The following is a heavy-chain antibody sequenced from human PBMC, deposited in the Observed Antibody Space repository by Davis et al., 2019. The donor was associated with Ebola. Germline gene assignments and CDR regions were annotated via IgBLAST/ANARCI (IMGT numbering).Heavy chain of an antibody. CDR2: ISWNSGSI. Sequence: PGGSLRLSCAASGFTFDDCAMHWVRQAPGKGLEWVSGISWNSGSIGYADSVKGRFTISRDNSKNTLYLQMNSLRAEDTAVYYCAREGIVPAAIYYYMDVWGQGATVTVSS. V-gene: IGHV3-9*01. J-gene: IGHJ6*03. CDR3: AREGIVPAAIYYYMDV. CDR1: GFTFDDCA. D-gene: IGHD2-2*01.